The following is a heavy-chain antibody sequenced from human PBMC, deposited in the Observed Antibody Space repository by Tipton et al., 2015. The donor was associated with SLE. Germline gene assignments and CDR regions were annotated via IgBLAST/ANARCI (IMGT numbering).Heavy chain of an antibody. CDR3: AGSSGPRDY. V-gene: IGHV4-39*07. D-gene: IGHD6-19*01. CDR2: IYYSGST. CDR1: GGSISSSYY. Sequence: TLSLTCTVSGGSISSSYYWGWIRQPPGKGLEWIGSIYYSGSTYYNPSLKSRVTISVDTSKNQFSLKLSSVTAADTAVYYCAGSSGPRDYWGQGTLVTVSS. J-gene: IGHJ4*02.